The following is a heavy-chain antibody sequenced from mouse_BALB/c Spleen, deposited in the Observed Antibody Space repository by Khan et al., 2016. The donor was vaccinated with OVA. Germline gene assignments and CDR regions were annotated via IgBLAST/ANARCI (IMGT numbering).Heavy chain of an antibody. CDR2: ISTYSGNT. CDR1: GYTFTDYA. CDR3: ARPACDCYYDY. V-gene: IGHV1S137*01. D-gene: IGHD2-3*01. J-gene: IGHJ2*01. Sequence: QVQLKQSGPELVRPGVSVKISCKGAGYTFTDYAMYWVKQSHAKSLEWIGLISTYSGNTNYNQKFKGKATMTVDKSSSTAYMELTRLTSEDSAIXYCARPACDCYYDYWGQGTTLTVSS.